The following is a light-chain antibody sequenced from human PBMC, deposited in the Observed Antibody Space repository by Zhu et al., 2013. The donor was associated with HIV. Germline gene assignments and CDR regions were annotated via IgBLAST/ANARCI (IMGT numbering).Light chain of an antibody. Sequence: DIVMTQSPDFLAVSLGERATINCRSSQSVFYSSSNKNYLAWYQHKPGQPPKLLIYWASTRESGVPDRFSGSGSGTDFTLTISSLQAEDVAVYYCQQFYTTPYTFGLGDQPGDQT. V-gene: IGKV4-1*01. CDR2: WAS. CDR1: QSVFYSSSNKNY. CDR3: QQFYTTPYT. J-gene: IGKJ2*01.